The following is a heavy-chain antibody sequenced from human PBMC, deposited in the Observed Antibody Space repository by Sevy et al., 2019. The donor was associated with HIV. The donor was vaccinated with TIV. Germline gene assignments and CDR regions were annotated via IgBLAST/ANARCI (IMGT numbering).Heavy chain of an antibody. CDR1: GFTFSSYD. Sequence: GGSLRLSCTASGFTFSSYDMNWVRQAPGKGLEWVASISYSSNYIYYADSLKGRFTISRDNAKNSLFLQMNSLRAEDTAVYYCARPYGSGSWEAFDVWGQGTMVTVSS. CDR2: ISYSSNYI. D-gene: IGHD3-10*01. J-gene: IGHJ3*01. V-gene: IGHV3-21*01. CDR3: ARPYGSGSWEAFDV.